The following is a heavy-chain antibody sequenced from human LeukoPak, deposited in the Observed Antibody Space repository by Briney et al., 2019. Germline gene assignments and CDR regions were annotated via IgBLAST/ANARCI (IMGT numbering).Heavy chain of an antibody. V-gene: IGHV3-30*18. CDR2: ISCDGTKK. D-gene: IGHD2-15*01. Sequence: PGGSLRLSCAASGFRFSDYGMHWVRQAPGRGLEWVAVISCDGTKKAYADSVKGRFPISRDNSENTLYLQMSSLRAEDTAVYYCAKRRDYCSGGSCYSLDYWGQGTLVTVSS. J-gene: IGHJ4*02. CDR1: GFRFSDYG. CDR3: AKRRDYCSGGSCYSLDY.